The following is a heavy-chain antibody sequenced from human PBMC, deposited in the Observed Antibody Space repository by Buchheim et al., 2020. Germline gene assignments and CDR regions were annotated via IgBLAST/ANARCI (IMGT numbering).Heavy chain of an antibody. D-gene: IGHD1-7*01. Sequence: QVQLVQSGAEVKKPGASVKVSCKASGYIFTSYYIHWVRQAPGQGLEWMGIINPSGGIRTYAQKFQGRVTMTRDTSTSTVYMELSSLRSEETAVYYCARVNREYSNNWYCWPWGQGTL. CDR1: GYIFTSYY. J-gene: IGHJ5*02. CDR2: INPSGGIR. V-gene: IGHV1-46*03. CDR3: ARVNREYSNNWYCWP.